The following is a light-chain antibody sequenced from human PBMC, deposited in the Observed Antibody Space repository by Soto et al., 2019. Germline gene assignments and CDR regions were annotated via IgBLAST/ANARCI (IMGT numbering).Light chain of an antibody. V-gene: IGKV3-15*01. Sequence: EIVMTQSPATLSVSPGERATLSCRASQSISDNLAWYQQKPGQAPSLLIYDASTRATGVPARFSGSGSGTEFTLTINSLQSEDFAIYYCQQYNNWPPSWTFGQGTKVDSK. J-gene: IGKJ1*01. CDR3: QQYNNWPPSWT. CDR1: QSISDN. CDR2: DAS.